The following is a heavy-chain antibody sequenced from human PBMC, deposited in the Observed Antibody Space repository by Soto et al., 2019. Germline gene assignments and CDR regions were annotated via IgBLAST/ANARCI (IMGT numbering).Heavy chain of an antibody. D-gene: IGHD2-2*01. V-gene: IGHV3-30*02. CDR1: GFTFSSYG. CDR3: VKVPAIVLLPSAMNYYYGMDV. CDR2: IWYDGSNK. J-gene: IGHJ6*02. Sequence: GGSLRLSCAASGFTFSSYGMHWVRQAPGKGLEWVAVIWYDGSNKYYADSVKGRFTISRDYSKNTLYLQMNSLRAEDTAVYYCVKVPAIVLLPSAMNYYYGMDVWGQGTTVTVSS.